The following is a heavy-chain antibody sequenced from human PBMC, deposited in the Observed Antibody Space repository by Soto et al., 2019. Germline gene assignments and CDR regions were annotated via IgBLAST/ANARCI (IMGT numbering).Heavy chain of an antibody. J-gene: IGHJ6*02. Sequence: ASVKVSCKTSGGTFTTSSFVWVRQGPGQGLEWMGGISPISDPPKYAQRFQARVTITADDPTRTVYMELSSLRSEDTAVYYCATFHHSGYYYAMDVWGQGTTVTVSS. D-gene: IGHD6-19*01. CDR2: ISPISDPP. V-gene: IGHV1-69*13. CDR1: GGTFTTSS. CDR3: ATFHHSGYYYAMDV.